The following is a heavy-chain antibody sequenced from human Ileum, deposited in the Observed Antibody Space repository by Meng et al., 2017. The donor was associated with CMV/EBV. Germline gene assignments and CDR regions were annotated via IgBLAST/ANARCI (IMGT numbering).Heavy chain of an antibody. CDR1: GFTFSSYA. D-gene: IGHD1-26*01. CDR2: ISYDGSNK. J-gene: IGHJ5*02. Sequence: GESLKISCAASGFTFSSYAMHWVRQAPGKGLEWVAVISYDGSNKYYADSVKGRFTISRDNSKNTLYLQMNSLRAEDTAVYYCAELLGWCDPWGQGTLVTVSS. V-gene: IGHV3-30*04. CDR3: AELLGWCDP.